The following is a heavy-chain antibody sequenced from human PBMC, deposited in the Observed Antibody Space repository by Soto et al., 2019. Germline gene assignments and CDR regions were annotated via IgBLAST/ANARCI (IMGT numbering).Heavy chain of an antibody. CDR3: AKDATSYGPRGYSSSWYGWFDP. Sequence: EVQLLESGGGLVQPGGSLRLSCATSGFTFTSHVISWVRQAPGKGLEWVSAASARNTNTYYADSVRGRFTISGDNSKSTVYLQLDRLRVEDTAVYHCAKDATSYGPRGYSSSWYGWFDPWGQGTLVVVSS. J-gene: IGHJ5*02. V-gene: IGHV3-23*01. CDR2: ASARNTNT. D-gene: IGHD6-13*01. CDR1: GFTFTSHV.